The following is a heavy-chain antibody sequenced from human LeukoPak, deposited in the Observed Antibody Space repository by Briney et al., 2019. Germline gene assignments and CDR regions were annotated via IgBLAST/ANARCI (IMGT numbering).Heavy chain of an antibody. Sequence: GESLKISCKGSGYSFITYWIAWVRQMPGKRLEWMGIIYPGDPDTRYSPSFQGQVTISADKSISTAYLQWSSLKASDTAMYYCVKGVSGTYFGMDVWGQGTTVTVSS. V-gene: IGHV5-51*01. CDR3: VKGVSGTYFGMDV. J-gene: IGHJ6*02. CDR2: IYPGDPDT. CDR1: GYSFITYW. D-gene: IGHD3-10*01.